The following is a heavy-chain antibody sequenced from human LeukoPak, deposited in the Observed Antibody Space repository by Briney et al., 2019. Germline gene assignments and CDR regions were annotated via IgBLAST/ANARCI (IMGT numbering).Heavy chain of an antibody. CDR2: INHSGST. V-gene: IGHV4-34*01. CDR1: GGSFSGYY. Sequence: SETLSLTCAVYGGSFSGYYWSWIRQPPGKGLEWIGEINHSGSTNYNPSLKSRVTISVDTSKNQFSLKLSSVTAADTAVYYCARALSGGTIFDYYYYMDVWGKGTTVTVSS. CDR3: ARALSGGTIFDYYYYMDV. D-gene: IGHD3-3*01. J-gene: IGHJ6*03.